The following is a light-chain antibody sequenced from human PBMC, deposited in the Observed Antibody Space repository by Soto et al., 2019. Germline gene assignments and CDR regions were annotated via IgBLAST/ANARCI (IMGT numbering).Light chain of an antibody. CDR1: SSDVGGYNY. CDR3: CSYAGSYPPPV. Sequence: QSALTQPRLVSGSPGQSVTISCTGTSSDVGGYNYVSWYQQHPGKAPKLMIYDVSKRPSGVPDRFSGSKSGNTASLTISGLQAGDEADYYCCSYAGSYPPPVSGPGTKLTVL. CDR2: DVS. J-gene: IGLJ1*01. V-gene: IGLV2-11*01.